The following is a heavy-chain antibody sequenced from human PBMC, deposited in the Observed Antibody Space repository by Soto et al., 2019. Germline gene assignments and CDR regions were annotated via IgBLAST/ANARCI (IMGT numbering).Heavy chain of an antibody. CDR2: IYYSGST. D-gene: IGHD2-8*01. CDR3: AREQLGYCTNGVCPYYYDSSGYPDY. Sequence: PSETLSLTCTVSGGSISSGGYYWSWIRQHPGKGLEWIGYIYYSGSTYYNPSLKSRVTISVDTSKNQFSLKLSSVTAADTAVYYCAREQLGYCTNGVCPYYYDSSGYPDYWGQGTLVTVSS. J-gene: IGHJ4*02. V-gene: IGHV4-31*03. CDR1: GGSISSGGYY.